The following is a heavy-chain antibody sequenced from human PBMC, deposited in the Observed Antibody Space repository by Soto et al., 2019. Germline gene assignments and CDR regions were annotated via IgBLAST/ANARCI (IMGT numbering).Heavy chain of an antibody. V-gene: IGHV4-34*01. CDR3: ARGERPVNNWFDP. D-gene: IGHD1-26*01. J-gene: IGHJ5*02. Sequence: SETQSLTSTVYGLSFRGYYWSWIRQPPGKGLEWIGEINHSGSTNYNPSLKSRVTISVDTSKNQFSLKLSSVTAADTAVYYCARGERPVNNWFDPWGQGTLVTVSS. CDR1: GLSFRGYY. CDR2: INHSGST.